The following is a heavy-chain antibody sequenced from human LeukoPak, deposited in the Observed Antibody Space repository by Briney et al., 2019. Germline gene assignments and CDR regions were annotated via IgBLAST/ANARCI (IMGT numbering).Heavy chain of an antibody. D-gene: IGHD3-3*01. CDR3: ARLIDFWSPQYYFDY. V-gene: IGHV4-39*01. CDR2: IYYSGST. Sequence: SETLSLTCTVSGGSISSSSYYWGWIRQPPGKGLEWIGSIYYSGSTYYNPSLKSRVTISVDTSKNQFSLKLSSVTAADTAVYYCARLIDFWSPQYYFDYWGQGTLVTVSS. J-gene: IGHJ4*02. CDR1: GGSISSSSYY.